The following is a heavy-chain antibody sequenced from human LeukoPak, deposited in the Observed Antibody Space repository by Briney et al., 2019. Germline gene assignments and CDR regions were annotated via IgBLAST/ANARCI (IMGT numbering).Heavy chain of an antibody. CDR2: IYYSGST. CDR3: ARGGDVVVVAARFDY. V-gene: IGHV4-59*08. CDR1: GGSISSYY. D-gene: IGHD2-15*01. Sequence: SETLSLTCTVSGGSISSYYWSWIRQPPGKGLEWIGYIYYSGSTYYNPSLKSRVTISVDTSKNQFSLKLSSVTAADTAVYYCARGGDVVVVAARFDYWGQGTLVTVSS. J-gene: IGHJ4*02.